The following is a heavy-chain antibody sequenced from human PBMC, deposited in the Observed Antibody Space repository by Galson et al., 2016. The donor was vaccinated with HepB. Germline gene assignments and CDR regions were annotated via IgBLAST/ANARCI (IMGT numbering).Heavy chain of an antibody. D-gene: IGHD3-10*01. V-gene: IGHV4-59*01. CDR1: GGSFSNYF. CDR3: ARVHGSGYYYYYMDV. Sequence: SETLSLTCAVSGGSFSNYFWSWIRQPPGKGLEWIGYIYYSGSTTNYNPSLESRVTISVDTSKNQFSLKLSSVTTADTAVYYCARVHGSGYYYYYMDVWGKGTTVTVSS. J-gene: IGHJ6*03. CDR2: IYYSGSTT.